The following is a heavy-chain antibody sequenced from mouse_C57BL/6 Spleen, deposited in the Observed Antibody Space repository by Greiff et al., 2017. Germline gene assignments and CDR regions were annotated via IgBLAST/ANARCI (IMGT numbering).Heavy chain of an antibody. CDR1: GFTFSSYT. J-gene: IGHJ1*03. Sequence: LVESGGGLVKPGGSLKLSCAASGFTFSSYTMSWVRQAPERGLEWVATISGGGGNTYYPDSVKGRFTISRDNAKNTLYLQMSRLRSEDTALYYCARQREGYFDVWGTGTTVTVSS. CDR2: ISGGGGNT. CDR3: ARQREGYFDV. V-gene: IGHV5-9*01.